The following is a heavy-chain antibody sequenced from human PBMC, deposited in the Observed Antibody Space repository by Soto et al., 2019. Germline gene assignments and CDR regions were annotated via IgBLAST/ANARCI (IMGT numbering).Heavy chain of an antibody. J-gene: IGHJ4*02. Sequence: ASVKVSCKASGYPFPSSDINWVRQATGQGLEWMGWMNPNSGNTGYAQKFQGRVTITRDTSASTAYMELSSLRSEDTAVYYCARALFPPIAYYFDYWGQGTLVTVSS. V-gene: IGHV1-8*01. CDR3: ARALFPPIAYYFDY. CDR1: GYPFPSSD. CDR2: MNPNSGNT.